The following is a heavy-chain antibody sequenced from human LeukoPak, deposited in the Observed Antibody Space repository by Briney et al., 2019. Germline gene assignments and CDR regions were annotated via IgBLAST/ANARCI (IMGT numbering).Heavy chain of an antibody. CDR3: ARGVTDPRARYNWFDP. V-gene: IGHV3-30*02. CDR1: GFTFSSYG. Sequence: GGSLRLSCAASGFTFSSYGMHWVRQAPGKGLEWVAFIRYDGSNKYYADSVKGRFTISRDNSKNTLYLQMNSLRAEDTAVYYCARGVTDPRARYNWFDPWGQGTLVTVSS. CDR2: IRYDGSNK. J-gene: IGHJ5*02. D-gene: IGHD2-21*02.